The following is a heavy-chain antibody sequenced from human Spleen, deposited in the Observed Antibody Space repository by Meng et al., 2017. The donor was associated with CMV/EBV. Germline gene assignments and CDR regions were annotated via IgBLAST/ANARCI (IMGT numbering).Heavy chain of an antibody. D-gene: IGHD6-13*01. CDR1: DFSFDDYD. CDR3: AQDNQTLPGIAAAGTVDY. J-gene: IGHJ4*02. Sequence: SLKFSCAASDFSFDDYDRHWVRHGPGKGLEWVTSISRNSGTIGFADLVKGRFTTSRYNAKNSLSLQMNSLRAEDTALYYCAQDNQTLPGIAAAGTVDYWGQGTLVTVSS. CDR2: ISRNSGTI. V-gene: IGHV3-9*01.